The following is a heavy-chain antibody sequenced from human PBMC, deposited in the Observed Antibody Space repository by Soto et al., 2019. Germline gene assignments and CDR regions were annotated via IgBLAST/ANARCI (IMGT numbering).Heavy chain of an antibody. J-gene: IGHJ4*02. CDR2: IYYRGNT. V-gene: IGHV4-59*01. CDR1: GGSISSYY. Sequence: QVQLQESGPGLVKPSETLSLTCTVSGGSISSYYWSWIRQPPGKGQEWIGHIYYRGNTNYNPSLKSRVTRTVDTSKNQFSLKLSSVTAADTAVYYCARGSTRVWLDYWGQGTLVTVSS. CDR3: ARGSTRVWLDY. D-gene: IGHD2-8*01.